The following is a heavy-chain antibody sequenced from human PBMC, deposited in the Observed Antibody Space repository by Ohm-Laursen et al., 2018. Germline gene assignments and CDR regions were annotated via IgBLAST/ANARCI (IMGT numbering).Heavy chain of an antibody. V-gene: IGHV3-9*01. CDR1: GFKFDDYA. CDR2: ISWNSGSI. J-gene: IGHJ5*02. Sequence: SLRLSCAASGFKFDDYAMHWVRQAPGKGLEWVSGISWNSGSIGYADSVKGRFTISRDNAKNSLYLQMNSLRAEDTALYYCAKDGYSSGWNWFDPWGQGTLVTVSS. CDR3: AKDGYSSGWNWFDP. D-gene: IGHD6-19*01.